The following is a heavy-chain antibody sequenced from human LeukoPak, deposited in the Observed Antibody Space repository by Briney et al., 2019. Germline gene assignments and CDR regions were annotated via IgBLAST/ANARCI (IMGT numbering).Heavy chain of an antibody. Sequence: SETLSLTCVVSGYSISSGYHWGWIRQPPGKGLDWIGSIYRSGITYYNPSLKSRVTISVDTSKNQFSLKLSSVTAADTAVYYCARHNWTFDIGGQGTMVTASS. CDR1: GYSISSGYH. D-gene: IGHD1-20*01. V-gene: IGHV4-38-2*01. CDR2: IYRSGIT. J-gene: IGHJ3*02. CDR3: ARHNWTFDI.